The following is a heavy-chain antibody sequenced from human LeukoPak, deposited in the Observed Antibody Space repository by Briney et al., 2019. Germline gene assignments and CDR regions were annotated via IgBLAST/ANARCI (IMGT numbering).Heavy chain of an antibody. D-gene: IGHD3-10*01. CDR2: MSHSGDT. CDR3: ARTAYYSSGSWD. Sequence: SETLSLTCTVSGDSINTYYYNWFRQAPGKRLEWVAYMSHSGDTRYNPSLKSRVTISLDTSKIQFSLELNSVTAADTAVYYCARTAYYSSGSWDWGQGTLVTVFS. CDR1: GDSINTYY. J-gene: IGHJ4*02. V-gene: IGHV4-59*01.